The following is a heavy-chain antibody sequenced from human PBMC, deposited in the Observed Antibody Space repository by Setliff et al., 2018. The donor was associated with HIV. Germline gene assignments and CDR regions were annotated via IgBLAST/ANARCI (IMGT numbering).Heavy chain of an antibody. Sequence: SETLSLTCTVSGGSISSYYWTWIRQPAGKTLEWIGRTSVSGSATYNPSLKSRVTISIATSKGQFSLRLHSVTAADTAVYYCARVPVAGTARGVFDIWGQGTMVTVSS. D-gene: IGHD6-19*01. CDR3: ARVPVAGTARGVFDI. CDR2: TSVSGSA. CDR1: GGSISSYY. J-gene: IGHJ3*02. V-gene: IGHV4-4*07.